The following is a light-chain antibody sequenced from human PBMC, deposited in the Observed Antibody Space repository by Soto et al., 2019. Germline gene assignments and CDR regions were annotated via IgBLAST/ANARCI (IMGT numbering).Light chain of an antibody. CDR1: QNITDW. CDR3: QEYKTYA. V-gene: IGKV1-5*01. J-gene: IGKJ2*01. CDR2: DAS. Sequence: DIHMTQSPSTLSAYVGDRVTITCRASQNITDWLAWYQHKPGKAPELLISDASTLATGVPSRFSGSGSGTEFTLTVSSLQTDDSAAYFCQEYKTYAFGPGTKVDIK.